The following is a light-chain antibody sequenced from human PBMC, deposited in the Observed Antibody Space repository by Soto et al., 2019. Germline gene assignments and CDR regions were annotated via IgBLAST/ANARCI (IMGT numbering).Light chain of an antibody. CDR3: QQYIAYPWT. CDR1: QSISSS. V-gene: IGKV1-5*03. J-gene: IGKJ1*01. Sequence: DIQMTQSPSTLSASVGDRVTITCRASQSISSSLAWYQQKPGKAPKLLIYKASSLESGVPSRFSGSGSGTEFTLAISSLQPDDFATYCCQQYIAYPWTFGQGTKVDIK. CDR2: KAS.